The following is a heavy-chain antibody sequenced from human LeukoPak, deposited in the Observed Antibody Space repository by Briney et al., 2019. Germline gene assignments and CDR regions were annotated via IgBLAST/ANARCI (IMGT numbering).Heavy chain of an antibody. D-gene: IGHD6-13*01. CDR2: FDPEDGET. V-gene: IGHV1-24*01. CDR3: ARGIASYYYYYMDV. J-gene: IGHJ6*03. Sequence: ASVKVSCKVSGYTLTELSMHWVRQAPGKGLEWMGGFDPEDGETIYAQKFQGRVTMTRDTSTSTVYMELSSLRSEDTAVYYCARGIASYYYYYMDVWGKGTTVTISS. CDR1: GYTLTELS.